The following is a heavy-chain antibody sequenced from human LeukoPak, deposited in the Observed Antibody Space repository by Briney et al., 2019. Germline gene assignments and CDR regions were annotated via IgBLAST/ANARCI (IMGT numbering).Heavy chain of an antibody. V-gene: IGHV3-23*01. D-gene: IGHD2-2*01. CDR2: LSGSGGST. CDR1: GLTFANYA. CDR3: ANTGCSSTSCSPNY. Sequence: PGGSLGLSCAASGLTFANYAMTWFRQAPGKGLNWVSTLSGSGGSTYYADSVKGRFTISRDNANNTLYLQMNSLRAEDTAVYYCANTGCSSTSCSPNYWGQGTLVTVSS. J-gene: IGHJ4*02.